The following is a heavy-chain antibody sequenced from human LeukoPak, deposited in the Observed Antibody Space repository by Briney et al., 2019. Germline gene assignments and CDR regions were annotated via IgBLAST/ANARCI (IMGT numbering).Heavy chain of an antibody. V-gene: IGHV4-34*01. CDR1: GGSFSGYY. J-gene: IGHJ4*02. D-gene: IGHD2-15*01. CDR3: ARVGSRMKPFDY. Sequence: SETLSLTCAVYGGSFSGYYWSWIRQPPGKGLEWIGEINHSGSTNYNPSLKSRVTISVDTSKNQFSLKLSFVTAADTAVYYCARVGSRMKPFDYWGQGTLVTVSS. CDR2: INHSGST.